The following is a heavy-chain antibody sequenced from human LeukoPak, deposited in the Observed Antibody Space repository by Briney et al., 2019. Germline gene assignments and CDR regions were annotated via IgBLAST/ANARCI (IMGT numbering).Heavy chain of an antibody. D-gene: IGHD6-13*01. V-gene: IGHV3-30*18. CDR2: ISYDGSNK. CDR1: GFTFSSYG. CDR3: AKARVAAAGENYYYYGMDV. J-gene: IGHJ6*02. Sequence: GGLLLSCAASGFTFSSYGMHWVRRAPGKGLVGVAVISYDGSNKYYADSVKGRFTISRDNSKNTLYLQMNSLRAEDTAVYYCAKARVAAAGENYYYYGMDVWGQGTTVTVSS.